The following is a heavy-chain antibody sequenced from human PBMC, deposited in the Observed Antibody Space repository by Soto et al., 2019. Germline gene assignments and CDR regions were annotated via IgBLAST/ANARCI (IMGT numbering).Heavy chain of an antibody. CDR1: GGSISSYY. CDR2: IYYSGGT. V-gene: IGHV4-59*08. J-gene: IGHJ4*02. D-gene: IGHD1-26*01. Sequence: QVQLQESGPGLVKPSETLSLTCTVSGGSISSYYWSWIRQPPGEGLEWIGYIYYSGGTNYNPSLKSRVTISVDSSKNHFSLKLSSVTAADTAVYYCARRYGGNLDYWGQGTLVTVSS. CDR3: ARRYGGNLDY.